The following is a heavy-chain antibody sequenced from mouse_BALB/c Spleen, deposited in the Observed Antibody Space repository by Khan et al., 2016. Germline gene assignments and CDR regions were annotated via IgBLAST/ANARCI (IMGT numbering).Heavy chain of an antibody. J-gene: IGHJ3*01. D-gene: IGHD1-1*01. Sequence: VQLQQSGPELVKPGASVKLSCKASGYTFTSYVMHWVKQKPGQGLEWIGYINPYNEGTQFNEKLKGKAILTSDKSYSTVYMELSSMTSEDSAVYYCARTYHYGRYTEFAFWGQGTLVTVSA. CDR3: ARTYHYGRYTEFAF. CDR1: GYTFTSYV. CDR2: INPYNEGT. V-gene: IGHV1S136*01.